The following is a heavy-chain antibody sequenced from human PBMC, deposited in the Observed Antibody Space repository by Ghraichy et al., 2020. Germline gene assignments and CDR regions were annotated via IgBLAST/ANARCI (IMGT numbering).Heavy chain of an antibody. V-gene: IGHV3-49*03. CDR3: TRGEYYDFWSGYYLVY. Sequence: GGSLRLSCTASGFTFGDYAMSWFRQAPGKGLEWVGFIRSKAYGGTTEYAASVKGRFTISRDDSKSIAYLQMNSLKTEDTAVYYCTRGEYYDFWSGYYLVYWGQGTLVTVSS. J-gene: IGHJ4*02. CDR2: IRSKAYGGTT. CDR1: GFTFGDYA. D-gene: IGHD3-3*01.